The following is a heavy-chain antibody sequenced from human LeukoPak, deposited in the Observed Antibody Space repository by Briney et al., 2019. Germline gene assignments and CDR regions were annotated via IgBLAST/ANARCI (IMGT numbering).Heavy chain of an antibody. V-gene: IGHV3-66*01. D-gene: IGHD2-15*01. J-gene: IGHJ4*02. CDR2: IYSGGST. Sequence: GGSLRLSCAASGFTVSSNYMSWVRQAPGKGLEWVSVIYSGGSTYYADSVKGRFTISRDNSKNTLYLQMNSLRAEDTALYYCARELGYCSGGSCERNYYFDYWGRGTLVTVSS. CDR3: ARELGYCSGGSCERNYYFDY. CDR1: GFTVSSNY.